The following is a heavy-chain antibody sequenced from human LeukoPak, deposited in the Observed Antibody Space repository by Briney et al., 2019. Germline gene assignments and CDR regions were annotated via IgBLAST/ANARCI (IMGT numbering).Heavy chain of an antibody. D-gene: IGHD4-11*01. J-gene: IGHJ6*02. V-gene: IGHV1-2*02. CDR3: ARDLTVTTQPKPHYGMAV. Sequence: VASVKVSCKASGYTFTGYYMHWVRQAPGHGLEWMGWINPNSGGTNYAQKFQGRVTMTRDTSISTAYMELSRLRSDDTAVYYCARDLTVTTQPKPHYGMAVWGQGTTVTVSS. CDR2: INPNSGGT. CDR1: GYTFTGYY.